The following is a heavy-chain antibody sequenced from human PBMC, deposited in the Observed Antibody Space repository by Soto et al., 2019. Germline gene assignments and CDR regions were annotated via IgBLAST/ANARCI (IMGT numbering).Heavy chain of an antibody. Sequence: QVQLVQSGAEVKKPGAPVKVSCKTSGYSFTSYDMRWVRQATGQGLEWVGWMNPNSADTGYAQKFQGRVTMTRDTSIKTAYMELSSLTSEDTAVYYCARRVFLDQQFDAWGQGTPVTVSS. CDR1: GYSFTSYD. D-gene: IGHD1-20*01. J-gene: IGHJ5*02. CDR3: ARRVFLDQQFDA. V-gene: IGHV1-8*01. CDR2: MNPNSADT.